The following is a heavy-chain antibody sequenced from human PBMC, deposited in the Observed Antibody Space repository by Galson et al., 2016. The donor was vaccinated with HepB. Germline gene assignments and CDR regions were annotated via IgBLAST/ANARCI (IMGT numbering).Heavy chain of an antibody. Sequence: SLRLFCAASGFTFSYSGTHWVRQAPGKGLEWVAVIWYDGSNIHYVDSVKDRFTISRDNSKDTLYLQMNNLSAEDTAVYFCAKETSNWGQYYFDYWGQGALVTVSS. CDR3: AKETSNWGQYYFDY. CDR2: IWYDGSNI. V-gene: IGHV3-33*06. CDR1: GFTFSYSG. D-gene: IGHD7-27*01. J-gene: IGHJ4*02.